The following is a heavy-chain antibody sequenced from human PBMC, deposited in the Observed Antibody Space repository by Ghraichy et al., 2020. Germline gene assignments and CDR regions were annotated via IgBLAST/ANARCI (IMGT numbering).Heavy chain of an antibody. Sequence: SETLSLTCTVSGGSISSGGYYWSWIRQHPGKGLEWIGYIYYSGSTYYNPSLKSRVTISVDTSKNQFSLKLSSVTAADTAVYYCARDSYDSSGYYYLDYWGQGTLVTVSS. D-gene: IGHD3-22*01. J-gene: IGHJ4*02. CDR2: IYYSGST. CDR3: ARDSYDSSGYYYLDY. V-gene: IGHV4-31*03. CDR1: GGSISSGGYY.